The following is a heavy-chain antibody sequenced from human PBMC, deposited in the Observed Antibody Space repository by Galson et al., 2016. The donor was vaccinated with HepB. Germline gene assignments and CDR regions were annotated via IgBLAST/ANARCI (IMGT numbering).Heavy chain of an antibody. CDR3: TTPTTGE. CDR2: IKSKTEHGSI. Sequence: RLSCAASGFTFTNAWMSWVRQAPGKGLEWVGRIKSKTEHGSIEYAAVVKGGLTISRDDSKNTLYLHLTSLRTDDTALYYCTTPTTGEWGQGTLVTVS. V-gene: IGHV3-15*01. CDR1: GFTFTNAW. D-gene: IGHD3-16*01. J-gene: IGHJ4*02.